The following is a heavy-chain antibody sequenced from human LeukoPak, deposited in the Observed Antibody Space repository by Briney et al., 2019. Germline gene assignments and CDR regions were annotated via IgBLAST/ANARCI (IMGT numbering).Heavy chain of an antibody. D-gene: IGHD6-19*01. CDR1: GFTFSSYS. Sequence: GSLRLSCAASGFTFSSYSMNWVRQAPGKGLEWVSSISSSSSYIYYADSVKGRFTISRDNAKNSLYLQMNSLRAEDTAVYYCARDLSEPHWYSSGWSLDVWGQGTTVTVSS. CDR2: ISSSSSYI. V-gene: IGHV3-21*01. CDR3: ARDLSEPHWYSSGWSLDV. J-gene: IGHJ6*02.